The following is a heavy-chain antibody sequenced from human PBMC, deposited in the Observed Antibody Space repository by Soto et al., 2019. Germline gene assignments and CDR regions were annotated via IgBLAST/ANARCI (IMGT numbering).Heavy chain of an antibody. CDR1: GGTFSNYP. CDR3: ARGNHRWLQLWYFDL. V-gene: IGHV1-69*12. J-gene: IGHJ2*01. Sequence: QVQLVQSGAEVKKPGSSVKVSCKASGGTFSNYPISWVRQAPGQGLEWRVGIIPIVGTVNYAQKFQGRVMITADESTSTADEELSSLRSEDTAVYYCARGNHRWLQLWYFDLWGRGTLVTVSS. CDR2: IIPIVGTV. D-gene: IGHD5-12*01.